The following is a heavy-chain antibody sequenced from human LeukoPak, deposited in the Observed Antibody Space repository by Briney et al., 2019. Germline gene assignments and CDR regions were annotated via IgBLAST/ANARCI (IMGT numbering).Heavy chain of an antibody. CDR2: ISSSSSYI. CDR3: ARDGLPVALDK. CDR1: GFTFSSYN. Sequence: KAGGSLTLSCAASGFTFSSYNMNWVRQAPGKGLEWVSSISSSSSYIYYADSVKGRFTVSRDNAKNSLFLQMNSLRAEDTAVYYCARDGLPVALDKWGQGTLVSVSS. D-gene: IGHD2-2*01. V-gene: IGHV3-21*01. J-gene: IGHJ4*02.